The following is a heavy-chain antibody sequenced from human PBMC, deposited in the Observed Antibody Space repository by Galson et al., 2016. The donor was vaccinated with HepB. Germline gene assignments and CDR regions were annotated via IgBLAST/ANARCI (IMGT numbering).Heavy chain of an antibody. CDR1: GYRFTDYW. V-gene: IGHV1-2*02. CDR3: ARDPGLRNGMGG. D-gene: IGHD4-17*01. J-gene: IGHJ6*04. Sequence: SVKVSCKASGYRFTDYWIHWLRQAPGQGPEWMGWVNPDPGGTKSAQKFQGRIILTRDTSISAAFMEMNDLRLDDTAVYYCARDPGLRNGMGGWGKGTTVTVSS. CDR2: VNPDPGGT.